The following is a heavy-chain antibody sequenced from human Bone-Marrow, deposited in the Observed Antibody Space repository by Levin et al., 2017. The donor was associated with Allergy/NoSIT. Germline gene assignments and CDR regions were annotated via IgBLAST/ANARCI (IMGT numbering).Heavy chain of an antibody. CDR2: INHSGST. J-gene: IGHJ4*02. V-gene: IGHV4-34*01. CDR1: GGSFSGYY. CDR3: ARGRVGDYVWGSYRLYYFDY. Sequence: SETLSLTCAVYGGSFSGYYWSWIRQPPGKGLEWIGEINHSGSTNYNPSLKSRVTISVDTSKNQFSLKLSSVTAADTAVYYCARGRVGDYVWGSYRLYYFDYWGQGTLVTVSS. D-gene: IGHD3-16*02.